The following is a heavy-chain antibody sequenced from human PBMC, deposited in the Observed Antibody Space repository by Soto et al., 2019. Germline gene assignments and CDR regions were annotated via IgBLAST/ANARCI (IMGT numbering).Heavy chain of an antibody. J-gene: IGHJ4*02. CDR3: TTDGSTYYDFWSGYSYFDY. CDR2: IKSKTDGGTT. CDR1: GFTFSNAW. V-gene: IGHV3-15*07. Sequence: GGSLRLSCAASGFTFSNAWMNWVRQAPGKGLEWVGRIKSKTDGGTTDYAAPVKGRFTISRDDSKNTLYLQMNSLKTEDTAVYYCTTDGSTYYDFWSGYSYFDYWGQGTLVTVSS. D-gene: IGHD3-3*01.